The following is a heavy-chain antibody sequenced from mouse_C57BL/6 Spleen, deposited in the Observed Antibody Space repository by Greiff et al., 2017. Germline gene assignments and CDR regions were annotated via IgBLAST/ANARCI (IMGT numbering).Heavy chain of an antibody. V-gene: IGHV1-82*01. Sequence: VQLKESGPELVKPGASVKISCKASGYAFSSSWMNWVKQRPGKGLEWIGRIYPGDGDTNYNGKFKGKATLTADKSSSTAYMQLSSLTSEDSAVYFCARSITTVEDWYFDVWGTGTTVTVSS. D-gene: IGHD1-1*01. CDR3: ARSITTVEDWYFDV. CDR1: GYAFSSSW. CDR2: IYPGDGDT. J-gene: IGHJ1*03.